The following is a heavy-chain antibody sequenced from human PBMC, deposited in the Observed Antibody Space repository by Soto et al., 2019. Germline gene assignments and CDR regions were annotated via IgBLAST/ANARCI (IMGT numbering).Heavy chain of an antibody. CDR2: MNPNSGNT. D-gene: IGHD3-16*01. Sequence: QVQLVQSGAEVKKPGASVKVSCKASGYTFTSYDINWVRQATGQGLEWMGWMNPNSGNTGYAQKFQGRXTXTXXNSISTAYMELSSLRSEDTAVYYCAREKSSRGDDYWGQGTLVTVSS. J-gene: IGHJ4*02. CDR1: GYTFTSYD. CDR3: AREKSSRGDDY. V-gene: IGHV1-8*01.